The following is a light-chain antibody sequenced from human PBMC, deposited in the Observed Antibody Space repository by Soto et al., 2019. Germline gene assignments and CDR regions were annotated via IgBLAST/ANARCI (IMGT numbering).Light chain of an antibody. CDR2: DDR. V-gene: IGLV3-21*02. CDR3: QVWDDTNNHYV. J-gene: IGLJ1*01. CDR1: SIGSKS. Sequence: SYELTQPPSVSVAPGQTARITCGGNSIGSKSVHWYHQQPGQAPVLVVYDDRDRPSGIPERFSGSKPGKTAALTISRVEAGDEADYYCQVWDDTNNHYVFGTGTKVTVL.